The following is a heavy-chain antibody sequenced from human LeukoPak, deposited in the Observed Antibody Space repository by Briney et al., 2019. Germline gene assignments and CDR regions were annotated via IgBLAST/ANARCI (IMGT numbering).Heavy chain of an antibody. CDR3: ARQGYCSSTSCRNWFDP. J-gene: IGHJ5*02. D-gene: IGHD2-2*01. Sequence: ASVKVSCKASGYTFTSYYMHWVRQAPGQGLEWMGWINPNSGGTNYAQKFQGRVTMTRDTSISTAYMELSRLRSDDTAVYYCARQGYCSSTSCRNWFDPWGQGTLVTVSS. CDR2: INPNSGGT. V-gene: IGHV1-2*02. CDR1: GYTFTSYY.